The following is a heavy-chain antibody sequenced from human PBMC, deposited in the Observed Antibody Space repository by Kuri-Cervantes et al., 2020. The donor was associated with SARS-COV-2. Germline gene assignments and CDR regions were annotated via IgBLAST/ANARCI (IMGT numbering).Heavy chain of an antibody. J-gene: IGHJ6*02. Sequence: LSLTCAASGFTFSSYAMSWVRQAPGKGLEWVAVISYDGSNKYYADSVKGRFTISRDNSKNTLYLQMNSLRAEDTAVYYCARDHAVLRFLEDPMDVWGQGTTVTVSS. V-gene: IGHV3-30*04. D-gene: IGHD3-3*01. CDR1: GFTFSSYA. CDR3: ARDHAVLRFLEDPMDV. CDR2: ISYDGSNK.